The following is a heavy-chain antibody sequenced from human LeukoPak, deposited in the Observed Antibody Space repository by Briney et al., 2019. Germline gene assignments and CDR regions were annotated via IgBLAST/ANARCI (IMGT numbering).Heavy chain of an antibody. CDR2: INPNSGGT. D-gene: IGHD2-2*01. CDR3: ARGYCSSTSCYPFDY. V-gene: IGHV1-2*02. J-gene: IGHJ4*02. Sequence: ASVKVSCKASGYTFTCYYMHWVRQAPGQGLGWMGWINPNSGGTNYAQKFQGRVTMTRDTSISTAYMELSRLRSDDTAVYYCARGYCSSTSCYPFDYWGQGTLVTVSS. CDR1: GYTFTCYY.